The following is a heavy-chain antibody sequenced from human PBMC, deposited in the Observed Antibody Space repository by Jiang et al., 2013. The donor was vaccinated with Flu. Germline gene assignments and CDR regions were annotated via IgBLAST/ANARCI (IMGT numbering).Heavy chain of an antibody. CDR1: GDSITSSSHY. J-gene: IGHJ6*02. V-gene: IGHV4-39*07. CDR2: IYFSGTA. Sequence: GPGLVKPSETLSLTCTVSGDSITSSSHYWGWVRQPPGKGLEWIGSIYFSGTAYYNPSLKSRVTISVDTSKNQFSLELTSVTAADTAIYYCARDGDYITSGHYYYGMDVWGQGTTVTVSS. CDR3: ARDGDYITSGHYYYGMDV. D-gene: IGHD4-11*01.